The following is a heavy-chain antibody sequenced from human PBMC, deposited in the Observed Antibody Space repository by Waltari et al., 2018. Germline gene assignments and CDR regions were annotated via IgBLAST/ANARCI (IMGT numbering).Heavy chain of an antibody. Sequence: EYRGEWVSSISTTGNYMYYGDSVKGRFTISRDSARNSLYLQMHSLRAEDTAIYYCARNIYIYNFDAFDIWGQGTMVTVSS. J-gene: IGHJ3*02. D-gene: IGHD1-1*01. CDR3: ARNIYIYNFDAFDI. CDR2: ISTTGNYM. V-gene: IGHV3-21*01.